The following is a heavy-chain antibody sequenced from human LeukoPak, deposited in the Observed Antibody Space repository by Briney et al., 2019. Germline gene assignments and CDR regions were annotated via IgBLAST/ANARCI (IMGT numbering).Heavy chain of an antibody. CDR2: ISGSGGST. CDR1: GFTFSSYG. Sequence: GGSLRLSCAASGFTFSSYGMSWVRQAPGKGLEWVSAISGSGGSTYYADSVKGRFTISRDNSKNTLYLQMNSLRAEDTAVYYCARGRAVVYYFDYWGQGTLVTVSS. CDR3: ARGRAVVYYFDY. V-gene: IGHV3-23*01. J-gene: IGHJ4*02. D-gene: IGHD6-19*01.